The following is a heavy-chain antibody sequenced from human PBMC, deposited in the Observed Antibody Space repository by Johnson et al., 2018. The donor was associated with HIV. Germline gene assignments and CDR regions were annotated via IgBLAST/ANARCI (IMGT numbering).Heavy chain of an antibody. CDR3: ASCDELGDDAFDI. CDR2: INWNGGST. J-gene: IGHJ3*02. Sequence: EMQLVESGGGLIQPGGSLRLSCAASGFTVSSNYMSWVRQAPGKGLEWVSGINWNGGSTGYADSVKGRFTISRDNAKNSLYLQMNSLRAEDTALYYCASCDELGDDAFDIWGQGTMVTVSS. V-gene: IGHV3-20*04. D-gene: IGHD7-27*01. CDR1: GFTVSSNY.